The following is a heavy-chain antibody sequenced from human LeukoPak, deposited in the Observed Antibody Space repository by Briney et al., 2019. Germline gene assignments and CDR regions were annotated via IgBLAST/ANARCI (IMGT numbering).Heavy chain of an antibody. CDR2: ITASGGST. D-gene: IGHD1-1*01. Sequence: PGGSLRLSCAPSGFTFNNYAMTWVCQAPGKGLEWVSSITASGGSTYCADSVKGRFTISRDNSKNTLYLQMSSLRAEDTAVYYCARDYPTSGIVTIFDYWGQGTLVTVSS. J-gene: IGHJ4*02. CDR3: ARDYPTSGIVTIFDY. V-gene: IGHV3-23*01. CDR1: GFTFNNYA.